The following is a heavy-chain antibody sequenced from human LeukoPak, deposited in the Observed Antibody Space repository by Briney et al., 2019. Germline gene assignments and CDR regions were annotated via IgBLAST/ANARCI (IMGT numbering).Heavy chain of an antibody. D-gene: IGHD4-11*01. Sequence: PGGSLRLSCAASGFTFSSYSMNWVRLAPGKWLGWVSSISSSSSYIYYAASVKGRFTISRDNAKNSLYLQMNSLRAEDTAVYYCARIHSNYPFDIWGQGTMVTVSS. CDR3: ARIHSNYPFDI. CDR2: ISSSSSYI. CDR1: GFTFSSYS. V-gene: IGHV3-21*01. J-gene: IGHJ3*02.